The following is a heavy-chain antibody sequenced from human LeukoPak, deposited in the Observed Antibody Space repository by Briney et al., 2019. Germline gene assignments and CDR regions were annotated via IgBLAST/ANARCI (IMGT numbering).Heavy chain of an antibody. Sequence: GESLNISCQGSGYSFTSYWIGWVRQTPGKGLEWMGIIYAGDSDTKYSPSFQGQVTISVDKSISTAYLQWSSLKASDTAMYYCTSGVSSTVPYWGQGTLVTVSS. CDR1: GYSFTSYW. CDR2: IYAGDSDT. J-gene: IGHJ4*02. CDR3: TSGVSSTVPY. V-gene: IGHV5-51*01. D-gene: IGHD4-17*01.